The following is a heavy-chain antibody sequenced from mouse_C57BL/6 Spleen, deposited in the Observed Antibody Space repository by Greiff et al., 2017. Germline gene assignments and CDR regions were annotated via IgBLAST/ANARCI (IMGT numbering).Heavy chain of an antibody. CDR1: GYAFSSYW. J-gene: IGHJ4*01. Sequence: VQLQQSGAELVKPGASVKISCKASGYAFSSYWMNWVKQRPGKGLEWIGQIYPGDGDTNYNGKFKGKATLTADTSSSTAYMQISSLTSEGSAVYFCARGGVATYYAMDDGGQGTSVTVSS. V-gene: IGHV1-80*01. CDR3: ARGGVATYYAMDD. CDR2: IYPGDGDT.